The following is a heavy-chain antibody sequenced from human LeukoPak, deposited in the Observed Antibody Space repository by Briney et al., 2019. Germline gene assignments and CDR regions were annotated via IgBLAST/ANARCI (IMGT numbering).Heavy chain of an antibody. CDR1: GGSISNYL. Sequence: SETLSLTCTVSGGSISNYLWSWIRQPPGKGLECIGYIYYSGSTNYNPSLKSRVTISVDTSKNQFSLKLSSVTAADTAVYYCARLRGALDYWGQGTLVTVSS. CDR3: ARLRGALDY. CDR2: IYYSGST. V-gene: IGHV4-59*08. D-gene: IGHD1-26*01. J-gene: IGHJ4*02.